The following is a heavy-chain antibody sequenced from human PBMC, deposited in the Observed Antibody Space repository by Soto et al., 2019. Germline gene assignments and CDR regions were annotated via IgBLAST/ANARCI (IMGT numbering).Heavy chain of an antibody. Sequence: GGSLRLSCAASGFTFSSYAMHWVRQAPGKGLEWVAVISYDGSNKYYADSVKGRFTISRDNSKNTLYLQMNSLRAEDTAVYYCASSLGQLARFDIWGQGTMVTVSS. J-gene: IGHJ3*02. V-gene: IGHV3-30-3*01. CDR2: ISYDGSNK. CDR3: ASSLGQLARFDI. D-gene: IGHD6-13*01. CDR1: GFTFSSYA.